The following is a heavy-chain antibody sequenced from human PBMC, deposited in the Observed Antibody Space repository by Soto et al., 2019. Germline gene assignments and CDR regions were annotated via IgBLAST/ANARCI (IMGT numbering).Heavy chain of an antibody. CDR3: AHIVTGCST. V-gene: IGHV2-5*02. D-gene: IGHD2-2*01. CDR1: WFSHLTSGVA. J-gene: IGHJ5*02. Sequence: SGPTLGNPTQPLALNCTFSWFSHLTSGVAVGWIGQPPEKTLEWITLMYWDDDKRYSRSLKSRLTITKDTSKNQVVLTMTNMDPVDTATYYCAHIVTGCSTWGRGALVTVSS. CDR2: MYWDDDK.